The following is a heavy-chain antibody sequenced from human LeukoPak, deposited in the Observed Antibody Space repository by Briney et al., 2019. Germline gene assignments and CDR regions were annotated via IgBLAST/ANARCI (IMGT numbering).Heavy chain of an antibody. D-gene: IGHD2-2*01. V-gene: IGHV3-30*02. Sequence: GGSLRLSCAASGFTFSDYSMNWVRQAPGKGLEWVAFIRYDGSNKYYADSVKGRSTISRDNSKNTLYLQMNSLRAEDTAVYYCAKDYKDIVVVPAAPDYWGQGTLVTVSS. CDR2: IRYDGSNK. CDR1: GFTFSDYS. CDR3: AKDYKDIVVVPAAPDY. J-gene: IGHJ4*02.